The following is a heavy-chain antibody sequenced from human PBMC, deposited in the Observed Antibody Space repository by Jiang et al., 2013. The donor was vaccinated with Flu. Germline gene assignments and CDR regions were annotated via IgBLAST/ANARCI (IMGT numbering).Heavy chain of an antibody. J-gene: IGHJ3*01. CDR1: GGSISSGSYY. D-gene: IGHD3-9*01. CDR3: ARDGYDYFDLVYYWCLFDYR. Sequence: GPGLVKPSQTLSLTCTVSGGSISSGSYYWSWIRQPAGKGLEWIGRIYTSGSTNYNPSLKSRVTISVDTSKNQFSLKLSSVTAADTAVYYCARDGYDYFDLVYYWCLFDYRRGQGTSGHR. V-gene: IGHV4-61*02. CDR2: IYTSGST.